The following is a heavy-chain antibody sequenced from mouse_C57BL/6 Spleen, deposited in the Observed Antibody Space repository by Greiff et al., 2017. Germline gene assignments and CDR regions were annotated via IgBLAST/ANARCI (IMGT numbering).Heavy chain of an antibody. Sequence: EVKLVESEAGLVQPGRSLKLSCTASGFTFSDYYMAWVRQVPEKGLEWVANINYDGSSTYYLDTLKSPFIISRDNAKNILYLQMISLTSEDTATYYCAMGTTVVTTDYAMDYWGQGTSVTVSS. V-gene: IGHV5-16*01. CDR2: INYDGSST. CDR1: GFTFSDYY. J-gene: IGHJ4*01. D-gene: IGHD1-1*01. CDR3: AMGTTVVTTDYAMDY.